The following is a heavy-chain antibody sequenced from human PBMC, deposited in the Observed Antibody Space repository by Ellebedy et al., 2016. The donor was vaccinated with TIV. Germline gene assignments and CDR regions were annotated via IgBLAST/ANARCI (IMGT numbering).Heavy chain of an antibody. CDR2: IPYDGSNQ. CDR1: AFTFSTYA. D-gene: IGHD3-22*01. V-gene: IGHV3-30-3*01. Sequence: GGSLRLXCAASAFTFSTYAMHWVRQAPGKGLEWVAAIPYDGSNQHYADSVKGRFTISRDNSKNTLFLQMNSLRVEDTAEYHCARGGNDRSGYYYPFDYWGQGTVVSVSS. CDR3: ARGGNDRSGYYYPFDY. J-gene: IGHJ4*02.